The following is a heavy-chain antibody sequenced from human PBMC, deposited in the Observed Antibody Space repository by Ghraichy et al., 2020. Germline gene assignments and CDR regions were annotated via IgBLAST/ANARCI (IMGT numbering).Heavy chain of an antibody. D-gene: IGHD3-3*01. CDR2: ISSSSSTI. V-gene: IGHV3-48*04. J-gene: IGHJ3*02. CDR3: ARFPGIFGVGIELAFDI. Sequence: GGSLRLSCAASGFTFSSYSMNWVRQAPGKGLEWVSYISSSSSTIYYADSVKGRFTISRDNAKNSLYLQMNSLRAEDTAVYYCARFPGIFGVGIELAFDIWGQGTMVTVSS. CDR1: GFTFSSYS.